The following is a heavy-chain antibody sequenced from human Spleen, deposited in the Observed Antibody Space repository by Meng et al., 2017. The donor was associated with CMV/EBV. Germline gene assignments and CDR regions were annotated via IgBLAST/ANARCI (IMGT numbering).Heavy chain of an antibody. CDR2: ISWDGGST. D-gene: IGHD6-19*01. Sequence: EVQLWGFGGVLVQLGGSLRLSCAASGFTFDDYAMHWVRQAPGKGLEWVSLISWDGGSTYYADSVKGRFTISRDNSKNSLYLQMNSLRAEDTAVYYCAKGVAGPLYYFDYWGQGTLVTVSS. V-gene: IGHV3-43D*03. J-gene: IGHJ4*02. CDR1: GFTFDDYA. CDR3: AKGVAGPLYYFDY.